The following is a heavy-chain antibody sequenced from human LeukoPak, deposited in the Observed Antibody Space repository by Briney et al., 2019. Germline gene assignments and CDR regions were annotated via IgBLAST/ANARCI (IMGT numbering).Heavy chain of an antibody. D-gene: IGHD2-2*01. J-gene: IGHJ4*02. V-gene: IGHV3-23*01. CDR3: ARVKRAVPAVYFDY. Sequence: PGGSLRLSCAASGFTFSDYAMTWVRQAPGKGLEWVSSISGSGGNAYYADSVKGRFTISRDNAKNSLYLQMNSLRAEDTAVYYCARVKRAVPAVYFDYWGQGTLVTVSS. CDR2: ISGSGGNA. CDR1: GFTFSDYA.